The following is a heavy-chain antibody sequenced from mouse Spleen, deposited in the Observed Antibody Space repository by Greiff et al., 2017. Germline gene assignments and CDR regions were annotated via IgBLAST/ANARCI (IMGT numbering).Heavy chain of an antibody. CDR2: ISSGGSYT. J-gene: IGHJ4*01. CDR1: GFTFSSYA. CDR3: ARHNYAMDY. V-gene: IGHV5-9-3*01. Sequence: EVKVEESGGGLVKPGGSLKLSCAASGFTFSSYAMSWVRQTPEKRLEWVATISSGGSYTYYPDSVKGRFTISRDNAKNTLYLQMSSLRSEDTAMYYCARHNYAMDYWGQGTSVTVSS.